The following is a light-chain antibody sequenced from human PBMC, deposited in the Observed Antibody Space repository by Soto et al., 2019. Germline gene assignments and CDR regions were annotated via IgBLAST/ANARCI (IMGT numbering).Light chain of an antibody. CDR1: QSISDY. CDR2: AAS. CDR3: QKSYGTPLT. V-gene: IGKV1-39*01. Sequence: DLQMTQSPSSLSASVGDRVTITCRASQSISDYLNWYQQKPGKAPKLLIYAASSLQSGVPSRFSGSGSGTDFTLTISSLQPEDFATYYCQKSYGTPLTFGGGTKVEIK. J-gene: IGKJ4*01.